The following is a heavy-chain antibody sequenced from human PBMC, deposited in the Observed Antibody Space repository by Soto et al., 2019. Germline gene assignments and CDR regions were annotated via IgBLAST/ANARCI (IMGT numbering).Heavy chain of an antibody. CDR3: ERVAVATRGIDY. D-gene: IGHD6-19*01. J-gene: IGHJ4*02. CDR1: GFTFSSSW. Sequence: VGSLRLSCVASGFTFSSSWMHWVRQAPGKGLVWLSRIIGDGNGADYADFVKGRFTISRDNAKNTVYLQMDSLGADDTALYYCERVAVATRGIDYWGQGTPVTVSS. CDR2: IIGDGNGA. V-gene: IGHV3-74*01.